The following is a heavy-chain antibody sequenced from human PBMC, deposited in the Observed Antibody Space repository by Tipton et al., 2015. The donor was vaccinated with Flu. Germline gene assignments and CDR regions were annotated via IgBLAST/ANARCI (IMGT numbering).Heavy chain of an antibody. CDR1: GFTFSSYW. Sequence: AASGFTFSSYWMHWVRQVPGKGLLWVSRINGDGSSTMYADSVKGRFTISRDNAKNTLYLQLNSLRAEDTAVYYCASYSTGVWKWGQGTLVTVSS. D-gene: IGHD6-19*01. J-gene: IGHJ4*02. CDR2: INGDGSST. CDR3: ASYSTGVWK. V-gene: IGHV3-74*03.